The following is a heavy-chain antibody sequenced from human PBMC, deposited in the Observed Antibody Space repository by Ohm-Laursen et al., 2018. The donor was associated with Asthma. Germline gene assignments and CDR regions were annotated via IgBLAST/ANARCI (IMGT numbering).Heavy chain of an antibody. D-gene: IGHD3-22*01. V-gene: IGHV1-69*01. CDR3: AIDSSGPNSNFDY. Sequence: SSVNVSCKASGGTFSSYAISWVRQAPGQGLEWMGGIIPIFGTANYAQKFQGRVTITADESTSTAYMELSSLRSEDTAVYYCAIDSSGPNSNFDYWGQGTLVNVSS. CDR2: IIPIFGTA. J-gene: IGHJ4*02. CDR1: GGTFSSYA.